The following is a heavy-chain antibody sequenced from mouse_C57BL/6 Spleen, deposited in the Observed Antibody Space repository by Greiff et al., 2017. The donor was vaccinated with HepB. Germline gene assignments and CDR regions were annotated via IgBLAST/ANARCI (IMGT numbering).Heavy chain of an antibody. D-gene: IGHD1-1*01. CDR3: ASLITTVASGWYFDV. CDR1: GFTFSSYT. CDR2: ISGGGGNT. J-gene: IGHJ1*03. Sequence: DVKLVESGGGLVKPGGSLKLSCAASGFTFSSYTMSWVRQTPEKRLEWVATISGGGGNTYYPDSVKGRFTISRDNAKNTLYLQMSSLRSEDTALYYCASLITTVASGWYFDVWGTGTTVTVSS. V-gene: IGHV5-9*01.